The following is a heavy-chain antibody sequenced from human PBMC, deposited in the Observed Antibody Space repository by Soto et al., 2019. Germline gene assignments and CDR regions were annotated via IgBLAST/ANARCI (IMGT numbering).Heavy chain of an antibody. V-gene: IGHV3-48*02. J-gene: IGHJ4*02. CDR3: ARIAYYYDSSGTDSGFDY. Sequence: GGSLRLSCTASGFPLNFYSMSWVRQAPGKGLEWISYITSTSGVVNYADSVRGRFTISRDNGANSLYLHMNSLRDEDTAVYYCARIAYYYDSSGTDSGFDYWGQGTLVTVSS. CDR2: ITSTSGVV. D-gene: IGHD3-22*01. CDR1: GFPLNFYS.